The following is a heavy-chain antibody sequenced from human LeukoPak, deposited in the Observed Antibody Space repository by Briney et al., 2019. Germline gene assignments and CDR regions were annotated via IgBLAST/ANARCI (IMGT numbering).Heavy chain of an antibody. J-gene: IGHJ3*02. CDR3: AKSYAFWSGYYTDDAFDI. V-gene: IGHV3-30*02. CDR1: GFTFSSYG. CDR2: IRYDGSNK. D-gene: IGHD3-3*01. Sequence: PGGSLRLSCAASGFTFSSYGRHWLGQAPGKGRVWVTIIRYDGSNKYYADSVKGRFTISRDKSKNTLYLQMNSLRAEYTAVYYCAKSYAFWSGYYTDDAFDILGEGTMVTVSS.